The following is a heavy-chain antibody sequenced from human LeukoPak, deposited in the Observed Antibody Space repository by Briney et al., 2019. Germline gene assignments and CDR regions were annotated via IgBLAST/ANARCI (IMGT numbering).Heavy chain of an antibody. V-gene: IGHV3-53*01. D-gene: IGHD2-2*02. CDR2: IYSGGST. CDR1: GFTVSSNY. CDR3: ARGDCSSTSCYIFDP. Sequence: GGSLRLSCAASGFTVSSNYMSWVRQAPGKGLEWVSVIYSGGSTYYADSVKGRFTISRDNSKNTLFLQMNSLRAEDTAVYYCARGDCSSTSCYIFDPWGQGTLVTVSS. J-gene: IGHJ5*02.